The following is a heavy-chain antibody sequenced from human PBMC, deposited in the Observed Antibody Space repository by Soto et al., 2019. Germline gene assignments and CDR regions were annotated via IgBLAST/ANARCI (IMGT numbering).Heavy chain of an antibody. CDR2: TIPAIDLI. J-gene: IGHJ4*02. CDR3: PRTGCFDY. Sequence: QVQLVQSGAEVKKPGASVKVSCKASAGTFDTYSIMWVRQAPGQGLEWMGRTIPAIDLINYAQKFQGRFTITVDKSTTTVYMELRSLRYEDTSIYYCPRTGCFDYWGQGTLVTVSS. V-gene: IGHV1-69*02. CDR1: AGTFDTYS.